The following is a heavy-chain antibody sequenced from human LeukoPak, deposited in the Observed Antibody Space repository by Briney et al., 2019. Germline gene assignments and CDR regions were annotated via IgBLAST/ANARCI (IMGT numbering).Heavy chain of an antibody. CDR3: ARGHGVWYYFDSSGSLFDY. V-gene: IGHV1-8*01. CDR2: LNPNSGNT. CDR1: GYTFTRYD. D-gene: IGHD3-22*01. J-gene: IGHJ4*02. Sequence: GASVKVSCKASGYTFTRYDINWVRQATGQGLEWMGWLNPNSGNTGYAQKFQGRVTMTRNTSISTAYLEMSSLTSEDTAVYYCARGHGVWYYFDSSGSLFDYWGQGTLVTVSS.